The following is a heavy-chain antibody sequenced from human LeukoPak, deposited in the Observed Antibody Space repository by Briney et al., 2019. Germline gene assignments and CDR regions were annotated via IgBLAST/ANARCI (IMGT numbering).Heavy chain of an antibody. CDR1: GYTFTNYG. Sequence: ASVKVSCKASGYTFTNYGITWVRQVPGQGLNGLGWISAYNGNANYAQKFQDRVTLTSDRSTSTAYMELRSLRSDDMAIYYCARTPKRFGELYQPGDSWGQGTPLTVSS. J-gene: IGHJ4*02. CDR3: ARTPKRFGELYQPGDS. CDR2: ISAYNGNA. V-gene: IGHV1-18*03. D-gene: IGHD3-10*01.